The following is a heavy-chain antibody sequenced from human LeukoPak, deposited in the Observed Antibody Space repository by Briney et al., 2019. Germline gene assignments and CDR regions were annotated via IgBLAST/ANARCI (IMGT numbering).Heavy chain of an antibody. V-gene: IGHV4-4*07. J-gene: IGHJ5*02. CDR1: GGSISSYY. CDR2: IYTSGST. CDR3: ARGDCSSTSCYPAWFDP. Sequence: PSETLSLTXTVSGGSISSYYWSWIRQPAGKGLEWIGRIYTSGSTNYNPSLKSRVTMSVDTSKNQFSLKLSSVTAADTAVYYCARGDCSSTSCYPAWFDPWGQGTLVTVSS. D-gene: IGHD2-2*01.